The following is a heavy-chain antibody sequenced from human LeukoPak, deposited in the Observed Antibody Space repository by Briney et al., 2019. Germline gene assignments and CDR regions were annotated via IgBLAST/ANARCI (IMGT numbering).Heavy chain of an antibody. D-gene: IGHD3-22*01. CDR2: MNPNSGDT. J-gene: IGHJ4*02. CDR3: ARGLGGYYDTSGYHYAVPAH. V-gene: IGHV1-8*01. CDR1: GYTFTTYD. Sequence: ASVKVSCKASGYTFTTYDITWVRQATRQGLEWMGWMNPNSGDTAYAQKFQGRVAMTRDTSISTAYMELSSLRSEDTAVYYCARGLGGYYDTSGYHYAVPAHWGQGTLVTVSS.